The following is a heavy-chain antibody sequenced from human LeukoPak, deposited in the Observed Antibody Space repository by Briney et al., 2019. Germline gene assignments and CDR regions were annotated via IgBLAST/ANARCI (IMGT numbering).Heavy chain of an antibody. CDR2: ISGSGGST. J-gene: IGHJ6*02. CDR3: AKDCPYYYGSGSCYGMDV. V-gene: IGHV3-23*01. CDR1: GFTFSSYA. Sequence: GGSLRLSCAASGFTFSSYAMSWVRQAPGKGLEWVSAISGSGGSTYYADSVKGRFPISRDNSKNTLYLQMNSLRAEDTAVYYCAKDCPYYYGSGSCYGMDVWGQGTTVTVSS. D-gene: IGHD3-10*01.